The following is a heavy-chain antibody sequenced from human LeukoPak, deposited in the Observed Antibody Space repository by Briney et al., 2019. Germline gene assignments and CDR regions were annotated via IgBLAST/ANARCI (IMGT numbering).Heavy chain of an antibody. V-gene: IGHV3-7*01. J-gene: IGHJ4*02. CDR1: GFTFSSYS. Sequence: GGSLRLSCAASGFTFSSYSMNWVRQAPGKGLEWVANIKEDGSEKYYVDSVKGRFTISRDNAKNSLFLQMNSLRVEDTAVYYCARDYYYYDSGSYYSNIANWGQGTLVTVSS. CDR2: IKEDGSEK. CDR3: ARDYYYYDSGSYYSNIAN. D-gene: IGHD3-10*01.